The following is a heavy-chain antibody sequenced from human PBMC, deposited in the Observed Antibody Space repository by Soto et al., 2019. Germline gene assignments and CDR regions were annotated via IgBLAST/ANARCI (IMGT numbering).Heavy chain of an antibody. V-gene: IGHV3-7*01. J-gene: IGHJ4*02. Sequence: VQLVESGGGLVQPGGSLRLSCAASGFTFSSYWMSWVRQAPGKGLEYVANIKQDGSEKYYVDSVKGRFTISRDNARNSLYLQMNSLRAEDTAVYYCASVSGASFDFWGQGTLVTVSS. CDR3: ASVSGASFDF. CDR2: IKQDGSEK. CDR1: GFTFSSYW. D-gene: IGHD3-10*01.